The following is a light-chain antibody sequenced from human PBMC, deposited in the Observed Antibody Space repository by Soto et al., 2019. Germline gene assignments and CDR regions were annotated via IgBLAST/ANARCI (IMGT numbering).Light chain of an antibody. CDR1: QTVRNNY. J-gene: IGKJ3*01. Sequence: EIVLTQSPGTLSLSPGERATLSCRASQTVRNNYLAWYQQKPGQAPRLLIYAASSRATGIPDRFSGSGSGTDFTLTISRLEPEDFAVYYCQQYGSSLLFPFGPGTKVDIK. CDR2: AAS. V-gene: IGKV3-20*01. CDR3: QQYGSSLLFP.